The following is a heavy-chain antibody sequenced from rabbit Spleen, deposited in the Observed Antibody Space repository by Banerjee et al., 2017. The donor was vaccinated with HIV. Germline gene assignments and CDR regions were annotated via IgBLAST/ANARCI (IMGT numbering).Heavy chain of an antibody. CDR3: ARGSATMTMVITGYYFNL. CDR1: GVSFSFSNY. D-gene: IGHD2-1*01. V-gene: IGHV1S40*01. J-gene: IGHJ4*01. Sequence: VESGGDLVKPGASLTLTCTASGVSFSFSNYMCWVRQAPGKGLEWIACIYAGDGSTVYASWAKGRFTISKTSSTTVTLQMTSLTAADTATYFCARGSATMTMVITGYYFNLWGQGTLVTVS. CDR2: IYAGDGST.